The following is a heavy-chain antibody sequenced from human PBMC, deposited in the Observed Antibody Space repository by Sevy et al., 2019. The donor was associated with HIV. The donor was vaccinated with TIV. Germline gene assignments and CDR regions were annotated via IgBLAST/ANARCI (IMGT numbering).Heavy chain of an antibody. V-gene: IGHV3-11*01. CDR3: ARDPTYYDFWGGYYTGWFDP. CDR2: ISSRGSTI. D-gene: IGHD3-3*01. J-gene: IGHJ5*02. Sequence: GGSLRLSCAASGFTFSDYYMNWVRQAPGKGLEWVSYISSRGSTIYYADSVKGRFTISRDNPKNSLYLQMNSLGAEDTAVYYCARDPTYYDFWGGYYTGWFDPWGQGTLVTVSS. CDR1: GFTFSDYY.